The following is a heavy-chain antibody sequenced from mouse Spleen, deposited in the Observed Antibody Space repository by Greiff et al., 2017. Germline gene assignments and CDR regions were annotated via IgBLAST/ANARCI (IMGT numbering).Heavy chain of an antibody. V-gene: IGHV1-15*01. Sequence: QVQLQQSGAELVRPGASVTLSCKASGYTFTDYEMHWVKQTPVHGLEWIGAFDPETGGTTYNQKFKGKAILTAYSSSSTAYMGLRSLTCEDSAVYYCTRSYGTWFAYWGQGTLVTVSA. CDR3: TRSYGTWFAY. CDR1: GYTFTDYE. J-gene: IGHJ3*01. D-gene: IGHD2-1*01. CDR2: FDPETGGT.